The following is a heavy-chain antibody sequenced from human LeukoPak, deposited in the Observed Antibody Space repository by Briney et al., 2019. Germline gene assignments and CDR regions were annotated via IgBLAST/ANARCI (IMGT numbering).Heavy chain of an antibody. CDR2: ISYDGSNK. D-gene: IGHD6-13*01. CDR1: GFTFSSYA. J-gene: IGHJ3*02. Sequence: GRSLRLSCAASGFTFSSYAMHWVRQAPGKGLEWVAVISYDGSNKYYADPVKGRFTISRDNSKNTLYLQMNSLRAEDTAVYYCARESRYSSSWFDAFDIWGQGTMVTVSS. CDR3: ARESRYSSSWFDAFDI. V-gene: IGHV3-30-3*01.